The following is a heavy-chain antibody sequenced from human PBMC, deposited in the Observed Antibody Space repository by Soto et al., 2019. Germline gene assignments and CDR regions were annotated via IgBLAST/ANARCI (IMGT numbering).Heavy chain of an antibody. Sequence: ASVKVSCKASGGTFSSYAISWVRQAPGQGLEWMAGIIPIFSTADYAQKFQGRVTITADESTSTAYMELSSLRSEDTAVYYCAGNPIYDSSGYYYYRGAFDIRGPGTMVTVSS. V-gene: IGHV1-69*13. D-gene: IGHD3-22*01. CDR2: IIPIFSTA. J-gene: IGHJ3*02. CDR3: AGNPIYDSSGYYYYRGAFDI. CDR1: GGTFSSYA.